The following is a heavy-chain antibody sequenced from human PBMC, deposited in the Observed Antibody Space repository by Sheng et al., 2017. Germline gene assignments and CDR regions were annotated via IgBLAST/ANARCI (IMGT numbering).Heavy chain of an antibody. V-gene: IGHV4-38-2*01. J-gene: IGHJ5*02. D-gene: IGHD6-13*01. Sequence: QVQLQESGPGLVKPSETLSLTCAVSGYSISSGYYWGWIRQPPGKGLEWIGSIYHSGSTYYNPSLKSRVTISVDTSKNQFSLKLSSVTAADTAVYYCARGGEYSSSWYGYFPSWFDPLGPGEPWSPSPQ. CDR2: IYHSGST. CDR1: GYSISSGYY. CDR3: ARGGEYSSSWYGYFPSWFDP.